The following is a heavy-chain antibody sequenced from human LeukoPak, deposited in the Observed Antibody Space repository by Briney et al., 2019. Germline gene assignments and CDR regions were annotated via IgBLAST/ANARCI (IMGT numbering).Heavy chain of an antibody. CDR3: ARRTTYYDIFTGYYTDWFDP. D-gene: IGHD3-9*01. Sequence: GASVKVSCKASGYTFTSYGISWVRQAPGQGLEWMGWISAYNGNTNYAQKLQGRVTMTTDTSTSTAYMELRRLRSDDPAVYYCARRTTYYDIFTGYYTDWFDPWGQGTLVTVSS. CDR2: ISAYNGNT. CDR1: GYTFTSYG. V-gene: IGHV1-18*01. J-gene: IGHJ5*02.